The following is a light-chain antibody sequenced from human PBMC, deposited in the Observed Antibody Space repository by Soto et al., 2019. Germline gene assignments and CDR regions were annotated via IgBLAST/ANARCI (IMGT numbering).Light chain of an antibody. CDR1: QDIKNG. V-gene: IGKV1-6*01. Sequence: AIQMTQSPSSLSAFVGDRVTITCRASQDIKNGLGWYQQKPGKAPKLLLYAASSLQSGVPSRFSGSGAGTDFTLTISSLQPEDFASYYCLQDYKYPWTFGQGTKVEIK. CDR2: AAS. J-gene: IGKJ1*01. CDR3: LQDYKYPWT.